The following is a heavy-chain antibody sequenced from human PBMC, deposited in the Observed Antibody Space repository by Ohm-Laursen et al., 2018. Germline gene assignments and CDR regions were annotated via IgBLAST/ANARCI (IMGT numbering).Heavy chain of an antibody. CDR1: GYSISSGYY. Sequence: SDTLSLTCAVSGYSISSGYYWGWIRQPPGKGLEWIGTIYHSGSTNYNPSLKNRVTISVDTSKNQFSLKMNSVTAADTAVYYCARVSAAGYNWFDPWGQGTLVTVSS. V-gene: IGHV4-38-2*01. J-gene: IGHJ5*02. CDR3: ARVSAAGYNWFDP. CDR2: IYHSGST. D-gene: IGHD6-13*01.